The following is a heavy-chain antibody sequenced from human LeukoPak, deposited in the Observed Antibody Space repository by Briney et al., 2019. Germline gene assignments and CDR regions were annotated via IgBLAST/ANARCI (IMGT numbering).Heavy chain of an antibody. CDR3: AKDEKTFGTVSSFDY. V-gene: IGHV3-23*01. D-gene: IGHD3-16*01. CDR1: GFTFSSYA. CDR2: IRTSGDST. J-gene: IGHJ4*02. Sequence: GGSLRLSCAASGFTFSSYAMSWVRQAPGKGLEWVSSIRTSGDSTYYAESVKGRFTISRDNSKNTLYLQMNSLRGDDTAVYYCAKDEKTFGTVSSFDYWGQGTLVTVSS.